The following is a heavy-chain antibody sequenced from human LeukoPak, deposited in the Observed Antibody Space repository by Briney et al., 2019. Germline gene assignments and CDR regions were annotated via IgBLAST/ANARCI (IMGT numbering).Heavy chain of an antibody. D-gene: IGHD2-2*01. J-gene: IGHJ6*04. CDR1: GFTFSSYG. CDR2: ISYDGSNK. Sequence: GRSLRLSCAASGFTFSSYGMHWVRQAPGKGLEWVAVISYDGSNKYYADSVKGRFTISRDNSKNTLYLQMNSLRAEDTAVYYCAKDRGYCSSTSCHDPDYGMDVWGKGTTVTVSS. V-gene: IGHV3-30*18. CDR3: AKDRGYCSSTSCHDPDYGMDV.